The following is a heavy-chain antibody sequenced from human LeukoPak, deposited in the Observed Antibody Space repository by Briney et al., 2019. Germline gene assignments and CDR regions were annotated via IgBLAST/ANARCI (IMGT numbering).Heavy chain of an antibody. J-gene: IGHJ4*02. CDR3: ARDAQLWLRSYFDY. CDR1: GFTFSSYG. V-gene: IGHV3-7*01. Sequence: PGGSLRLSCAASGFTFSSYGMHWVCQAPGKGLEWVANIKQDGSEKYYVDSVKGRFTISRDNAKNSLYLQMNSLRAEDTAVYYCARDAQLWLRSYFDYWGQGTLVTVSS. CDR2: IKQDGSEK. D-gene: IGHD5-18*01.